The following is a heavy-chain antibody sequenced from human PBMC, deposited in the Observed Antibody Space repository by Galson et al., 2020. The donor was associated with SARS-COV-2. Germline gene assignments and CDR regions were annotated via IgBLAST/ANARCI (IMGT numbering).Heavy chain of an antibody. J-gene: IGHJ6*02. V-gene: IGHV3-48*03. D-gene: IGHD2-2*01. Sequence: TGGSLRLSCAASGFTFSSYEMNWVRQAPGKGLEWVSYISSSGSNIYYADSVKGRFTISRDNAKNSLYLQMNSLRAEDTAVYYCARELYCSSTSCLYYYYGMDVWGQGPTVTVSS. CDR3: ARELYCSSTSCLYYYYGMDV. CDR1: GFTFSSYE. CDR2: ISSSGSNI.